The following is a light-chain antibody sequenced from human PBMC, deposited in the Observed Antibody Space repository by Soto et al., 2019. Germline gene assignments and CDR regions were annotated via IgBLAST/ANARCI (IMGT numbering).Light chain of an antibody. CDR2: EVS. Sequence: QSALTQPASVSGSPGQSITISCTGTISDVGGYKYVSWYQQHPGKAPKLIIYEVSNRPSGVSNRFSGSKSGNTASLTISGLQAEDEADYYCSSYTPTNTPYVFGTGTKLTVL. CDR3: SSYTPTNTPYV. V-gene: IGLV2-14*03. CDR1: ISDVGGYKY. J-gene: IGLJ1*01.